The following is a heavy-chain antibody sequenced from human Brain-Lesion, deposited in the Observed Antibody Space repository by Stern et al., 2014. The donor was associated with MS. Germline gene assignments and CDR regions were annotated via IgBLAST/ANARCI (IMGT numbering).Heavy chain of an antibody. Sequence: QVQLQQSGPGLVKPSQTLSLSCTASGGSISSGGYYWSWIRQPAGKGLEGNGRIFNSGSTNYNPPLNSRGTISIDTDKNHVSLRLNSMTAADTAVYYCARGRVVPGFQYYATDVWGQGTTVIVSS. J-gene: IGHJ6*02. CDR3: ARGRVVPGFQYYATDV. CDR1: GGSISSGGYY. V-gene: IGHV4-61*02. D-gene: IGHD2-2*01. CDR2: IFNSGST.